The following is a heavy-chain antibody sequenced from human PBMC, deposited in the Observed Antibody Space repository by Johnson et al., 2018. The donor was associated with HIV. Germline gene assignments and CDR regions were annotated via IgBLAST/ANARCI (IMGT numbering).Heavy chain of an antibody. D-gene: IGHD3-9*01. CDR2: ISWNRGSI. Sequence: VQLVESGGGVVRPGGSLRLSCAASGFTFDDYGMSWVRQAPGKGLEWVSGISWNRGSIGYADSVKGRLTLSRDNSKNTLYLQMNSLRADDTAVYYCAKDLRIFDWFNAYDAFDIWGQGTMVTVSS. J-gene: IGHJ3*02. CDR1: GFTFDDYG. V-gene: IGHV3-20*04. CDR3: AKDLRIFDWFNAYDAFDI.